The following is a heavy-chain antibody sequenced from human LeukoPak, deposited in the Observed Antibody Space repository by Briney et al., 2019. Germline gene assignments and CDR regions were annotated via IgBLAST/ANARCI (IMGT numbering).Heavy chain of an antibody. V-gene: IGHV3-23*01. CDR2: ISGSGIST. J-gene: IGHJ5*02. Sequence: GGSLRLSCAASGFTFSSYAMSWVRQAPGKGLEWVSSISGSGISTYYANSVKGRFSISRDNSKNTLDLQMNSLGAEDTAVYYCARGGFTTWFDPWGQGALVTVSS. CDR3: ARGGFTTWFDP. D-gene: IGHD3-10*01. CDR1: GFTFSSYA.